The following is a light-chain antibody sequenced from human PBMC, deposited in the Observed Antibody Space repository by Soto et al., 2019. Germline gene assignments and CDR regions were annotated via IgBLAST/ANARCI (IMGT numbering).Light chain of an antibody. CDR1: NSDIGNYNY. CDR3: CSYPGSHTWV. Sequence: QSALAQPRSVSGCPGQSVTISCTGTNSDIGNYNYVSWYQQHPGKAPKVMIYDVTKRPSGVPDRFSGSTSGNTASLTISGLQAEDEADYYCCSYPGSHTWVFGGGTKVTVL. CDR2: DVT. V-gene: IGLV2-11*01. J-gene: IGLJ3*02.